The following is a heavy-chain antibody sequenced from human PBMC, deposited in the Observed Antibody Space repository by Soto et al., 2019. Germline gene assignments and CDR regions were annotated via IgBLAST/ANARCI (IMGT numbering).Heavy chain of an antibody. CDR1: GFTCSSYS. CDR3: ARDGDSSGWYGYGMEV. D-gene: IGHD6-19*01. J-gene: IGHJ6*04. V-gene: IGHV3-48*02. Sequence: EVPLVESGGGLVQPGGSLRLSCAASGFTCSSYSMNWLRQAPGKGLALVSYISRSSSTIYYADSVKGRFTISRDNAKNSLYLQLNSLRDADTAVYYCARDGDSSGWYGYGMEVCGKWRTVTVSS. CDR2: ISRSSSTI.